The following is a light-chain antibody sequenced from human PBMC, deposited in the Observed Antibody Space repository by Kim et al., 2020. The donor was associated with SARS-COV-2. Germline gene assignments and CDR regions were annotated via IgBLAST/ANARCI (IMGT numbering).Light chain of an antibody. CDR1: QSVSSN. V-gene: IGKV3-15*01. CDR3: QQFNNWPPV. Sequence: VSPGDRATLSCRASQSVSSNLAWYQQKPGQAPRLLIYSASTRATGIPARFRGSGSGTDFTLTITTLQSEDFAVYYCQQFNNWPPVFGQGTRLEIK. J-gene: IGKJ5*01. CDR2: SAS.